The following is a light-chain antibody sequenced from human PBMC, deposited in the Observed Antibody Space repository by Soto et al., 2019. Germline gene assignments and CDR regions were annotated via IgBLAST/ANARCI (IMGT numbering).Light chain of an antibody. CDR2: NAS. V-gene: IGKV3-15*01. J-gene: IGKJ1*01. CDR1: QSVSSK. Sequence: EIVMTQSPGTLSASPGERATLSCWASQSVSSKLAWYQQKPGQAPRLLIYNASTRATGIPARFSGSGSGTEFTLTISSLQSEDFASYYCQQHNDWPVTFGQGTKLEIK. CDR3: QQHNDWPVT.